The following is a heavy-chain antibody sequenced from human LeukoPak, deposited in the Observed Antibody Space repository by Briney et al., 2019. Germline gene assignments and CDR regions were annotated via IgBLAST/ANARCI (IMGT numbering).Heavy chain of an antibody. CDR2: IYYSGST. V-gene: IGHV4-39*07. CDR3: ARDGWYSSGWSIDY. D-gene: IGHD6-19*01. J-gene: IGHJ4*02. CDR1: GGSISSSSYY. Sequence: SETLSLTCTVSGGSISSSSYYWGWIRQPPGKGLEWIGSIYYSGSTYYNPSLKSRVTISVDTSKNQFSLKLSSVTAADTAVYYCARDGWYSSGWSIDYWGQGTLVTVSS.